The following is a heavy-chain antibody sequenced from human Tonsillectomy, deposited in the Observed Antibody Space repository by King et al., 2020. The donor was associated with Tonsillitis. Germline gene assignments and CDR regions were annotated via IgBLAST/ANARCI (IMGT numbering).Heavy chain of an antibody. D-gene: IGHD6-19*01. CDR2: ISSSGSPI. Sequence: VQLVESGGGLVKPGGSLRLSCAASGFTFSDYYMSWIRQAPGKGLEWVSYISSSGSPIYYADSVKGRFTISRDNAKNALYRQMNSLRAEDTAVYYCARPSGWTTVHYYHYYYGLDVWGQGTTVTVSS. V-gene: IGHV3-11*01. CDR1: GFTFSDYY. J-gene: IGHJ6*02. CDR3: ARPSGWTTVHYYHYYYGLDV.